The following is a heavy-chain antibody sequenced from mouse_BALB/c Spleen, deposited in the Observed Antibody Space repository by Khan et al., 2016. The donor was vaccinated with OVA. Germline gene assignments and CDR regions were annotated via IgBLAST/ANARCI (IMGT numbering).Heavy chain of an antibody. CDR2: IDPNNGGT. Sequence: QVQLKQSEAELVKPGASVKLSCKASGYTFTSYYMYWVKQRPGQGLEWIGGIDPNNGGTYFNEKFKSKATLTVDKSSSTAYMQVSSLTSEDSAVYYCTRTGYGNPFAYWGQGTLVTVSA. CDR1: GYTFTSYY. V-gene: IGHV1S81*02. J-gene: IGHJ3*01. D-gene: IGHD2-1*01. CDR3: TRTGYGNPFAY.